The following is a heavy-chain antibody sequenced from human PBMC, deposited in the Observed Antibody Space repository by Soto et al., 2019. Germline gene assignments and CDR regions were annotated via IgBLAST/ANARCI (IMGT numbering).Heavy chain of an antibody. Sequence: SETLSLTCTVSGGSISSSSYYWGWIHHPPGKGLEWIGSIYYSGSTYYNPSLKSRVTISVDTSKNQFSLKLSSVTAADTAVYYCARHLTGSSSWNEWWGKGSLVNVSS. V-gene: IGHV4-39*01. J-gene: IGHJ4*02. CDR3: ARHLTGSSSWNEW. D-gene: IGHD6-13*01. CDR1: GGSISSSSYY. CDR2: IYYSGST.